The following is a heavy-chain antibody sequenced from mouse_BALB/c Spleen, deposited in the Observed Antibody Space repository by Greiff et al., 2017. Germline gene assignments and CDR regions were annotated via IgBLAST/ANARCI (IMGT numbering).Heavy chain of an antibody. CDR1: GFSLSRYS. CDR2: IWGGGST. Sequence: VKLMESGPGLVAPSQSLSITCTVSGFSLSRYSVHWVRQPPGKGLEWLGMIWGGGSTDYNSALKSRLSISKDNSKSQVFLKMNSLQTDDTAMYYCARIITTVVANAMDYWGQGTSVTVSS. D-gene: IGHD1-1*01. CDR3: ARIITTVVANAMDY. J-gene: IGHJ4*01. V-gene: IGHV2-6-4*01.